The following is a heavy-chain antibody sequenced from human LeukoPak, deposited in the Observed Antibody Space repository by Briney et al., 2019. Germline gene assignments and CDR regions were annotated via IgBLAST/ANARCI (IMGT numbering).Heavy chain of an antibody. Sequence: GGSLRLSCAASGFTFSDYYMSWIRQAPGKGLEWVSYISSSGSTIYYADSVKGRFTISRDNAKNSLYLQMNSLRAEDTAVYYCARAIYDFWSGYNNWFDPWGQGTLVTVSS. J-gene: IGHJ5*02. CDR3: ARAIYDFWSGYNNWFDP. CDR2: ISSSGSTI. D-gene: IGHD3-3*01. CDR1: GFTFSDYY. V-gene: IGHV3-11*04.